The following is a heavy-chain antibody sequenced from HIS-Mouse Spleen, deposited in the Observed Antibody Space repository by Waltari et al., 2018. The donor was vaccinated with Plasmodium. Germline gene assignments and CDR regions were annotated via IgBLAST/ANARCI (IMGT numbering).Heavy chain of an antibody. V-gene: IGHV3-30*04. J-gene: IGHJ4*02. CDR2: ISYDGSNK. D-gene: IGHD5-18*01. CDR3: ASYSWYFDY. CDR1: GFTFSSYA. Sequence: LRLSCAASGFTFSSYAMHWVRQAPGKGLEWVAVISYDGSNKYYADSVKGRFTISRDNSKNTLYLQMNSLRAEDTAVYYCASYSWYFDYWGQGTLVTVSS.